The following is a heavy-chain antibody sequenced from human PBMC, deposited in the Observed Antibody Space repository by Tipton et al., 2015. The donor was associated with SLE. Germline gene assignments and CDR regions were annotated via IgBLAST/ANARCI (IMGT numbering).Heavy chain of an antibody. CDR3: ARSIGNIVITTEDEYFDA. CDR1: GGSISGYY. Sequence: LRLSCIVSGGSISGYYWSWIRRPPGKGLDWIGNIYYTGSTNYNPSLKSRVTMSVVTSKIQFSLNLTSVTAADTAMYYCARSIGNIVITTEDEYFDAWGHGTRVTVSS. D-gene: IGHD1-1*01. J-gene: IGHJ4*01. CDR2: IYYTGST. V-gene: IGHV4-59*01.